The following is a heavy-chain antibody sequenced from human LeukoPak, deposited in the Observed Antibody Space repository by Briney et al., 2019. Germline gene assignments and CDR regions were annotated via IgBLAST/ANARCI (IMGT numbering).Heavy chain of an antibody. Sequence: PSETLSLTCTVSGGSISSSSYYWGWIRQPPGKGLEWIGSIYYSGSTYYNPSLKSRVTISVDTSKNQFSLKLSSVTAADTVVYYCARTPYSSSLDFPLWGQGTLVTVSS. J-gene: IGHJ4*02. D-gene: IGHD6-13*01. V-gene: IGHV4-39*01. CDR1: GGSISSSSYY. CDR2: IYYSGST. CDR3: ARTPYSSSLDFPL.